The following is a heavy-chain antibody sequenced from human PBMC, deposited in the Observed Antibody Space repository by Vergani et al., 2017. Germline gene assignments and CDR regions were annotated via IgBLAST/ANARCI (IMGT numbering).Heavy chain of an antibody. V-gene: IGHV4-31*03. CDR2: IYYSGRT. D-gene: IGHD2-15*01. CDR3: ARTYQGYCSGGSCDWFDP. J-gene: IGHJ5*02. CDR1: GGSISSGGYY. Sequence: QVQLQESGPGLVKPSQTLSLTCTVSGGSISSGGYYWSWIRQHPGKGLEWIGYIYYSGRTYYNPSLKSRVTISVDTSKNQFSLKLSSVTAAGTAGYYCARTYQGYCSGGSCDWFDPWGQGTLVTVSS.